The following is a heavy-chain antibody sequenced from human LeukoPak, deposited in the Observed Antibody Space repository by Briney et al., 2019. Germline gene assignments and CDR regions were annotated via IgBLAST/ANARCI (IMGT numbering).Heavy chain of an antibody. V-gene: IGHV4-38-2*02. Sequence: PSETLSLTCTVSGYSISSGYYWGWIRQPPGKGLEWIGSIYHSGSTYYNPSLKSRVTISVDTSKNQFSLKLSSVTAADTAVYYCARELSTSWDAFDIWGQGTMVTVSS. D-gene: IGHD2-2*01. CDR2: IYHSGST. J-gene: IGHJ3*02. CDR1: GYSISSGYY. CDR3: ARELSTSWDAFDI.